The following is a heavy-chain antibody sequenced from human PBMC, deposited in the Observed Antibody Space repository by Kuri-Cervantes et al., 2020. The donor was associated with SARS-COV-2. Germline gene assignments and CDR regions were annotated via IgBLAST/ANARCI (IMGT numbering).Heavy chain of an antibody. J-gene: IGHJ6*02. CDR1: GFNFSTTD. CDR2: ISSDGKNK. D-gene: IGHD4-11*01. Sequence: GGSLRLSCVASGFNFSTTDMHWVRQAPGKGLEWVTFISSDGKNKKCMASGKGRFTISRDNSKNTLYLQMNSLRAEDTAVYYCASRTVTTGYYYGVDVWGQGTTVTVSS. CDR3: ASRTVTTGYYYGVDV. V-gene: IGHV3-30*03.